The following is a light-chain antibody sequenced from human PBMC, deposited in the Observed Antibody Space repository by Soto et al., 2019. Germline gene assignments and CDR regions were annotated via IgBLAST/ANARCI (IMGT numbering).Light chain of an antibody. Sequence: QSAPTQPASVSGSPGQSITISCTGTSSDIGAYKYVSWCQQYPGKAPKLIIYEVSNRPSGFSNRFSGSKSGNTASLTTSGLQAEDEAYYYCVSHAGSSVIFGGGTKLTVL. V-gene: IGLV2-14*01. CDR2: EVS. CDR1: SSDIGAYKY. CDR3: VSHAGSSVI. J-gene: IGLJ2*01.